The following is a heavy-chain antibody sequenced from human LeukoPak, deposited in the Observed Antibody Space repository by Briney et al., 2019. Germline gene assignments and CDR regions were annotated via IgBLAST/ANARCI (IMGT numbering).Heavy chain of an antibody. J-gene: IGHJ4*02. Sequence: PGGSLRLSCAASGFTFSSYWMSWVRQAPGKGLEWVANIKQDGSEKYYVDSVKGRFTISRDNAKNSLYLQMNSLRAEDTAVYYCAREITTNGGRYFDYWGQGTLVTVSS. V-gene: IGHV3-7*01. CDR2: IKQDGSEK. CDR3: AREITTNGGRYFDY. D-gene: IGHD7-27*01. CDR1: GFTFSSYW.